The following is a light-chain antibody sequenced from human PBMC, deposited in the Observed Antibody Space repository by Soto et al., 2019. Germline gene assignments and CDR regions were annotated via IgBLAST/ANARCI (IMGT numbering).Light chain of an antibody. CDR2: GAS. V-gene: IGKV3-20*01. Sequence: EIVLTQSPGTLSLSPGERATLSCRASQSVSSSYLAWYQQKPGQAPRLLIYGASSRATGIPDRFIGSGSGTDLTLTISRLEPEDFAVYYCQQYASSRTFGQSTVVEIK. J-gene: IGKJ1*01. CDR1: QSVSSSY. CDR3: QQYASSRT.